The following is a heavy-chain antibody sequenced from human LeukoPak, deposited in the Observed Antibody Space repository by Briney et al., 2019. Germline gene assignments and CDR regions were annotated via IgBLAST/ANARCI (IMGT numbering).Heavy chain of an antibody. V-gene: IGHV3-23*01. D-gene: IGHD1-26*01. CDR1: GSTFSNYA. Sequence: AGGSLRLSCAASGSTFSNYAMNWVRQAPGRGLEWVSVISGSDGSTYYADSVKGRFTISRDNSRNTLYLQMNSLRAEDTAVYYCAKVGLSGSYFGYYFDYWGQGTLVTVSS. CDR3: AKVGLSGSYFGYYFDY. J-gene: IGHJ4*02. CDR2: ISGSDGST.